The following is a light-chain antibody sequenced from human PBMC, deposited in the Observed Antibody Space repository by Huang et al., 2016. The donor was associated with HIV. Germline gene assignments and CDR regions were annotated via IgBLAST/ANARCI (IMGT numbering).Light chain of an antibody. J-gene: IGKJ2*01. Sequence: EIVMTQSPATLSVSPGERATLSCRASQSISSNLAWYQQKPGQAPRLLIYGASTRATGSPARFSGSGSGTEFTLTISSLQSEDFAVYYCQQYYNWPPMYTFGQGTKLEIK. CDR1: QSISSN. V-gene: IGKV3-15*01. CDR3: QQYYNWPPMYT. CDR2: GAS.